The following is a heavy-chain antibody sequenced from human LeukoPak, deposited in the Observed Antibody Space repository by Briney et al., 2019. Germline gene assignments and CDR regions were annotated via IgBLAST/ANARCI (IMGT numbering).Heavy chain of an antibody. CDR1: GFTFDDYA. D-gene: IGHD2-21*01. Sequence: PGRSLRLSCAASGFTFDDYAMHWVHQAPGKGLEWVAVISYDGSNKYYADSVKGRFTISRDNSKNTLYLQMNSLRAEDTAVYYCAREVGIQTGFDYWGQGTLVTVSS. CDR2: ISYDGSNK. CDR3: AREVGIQTGFDY. J-gene: IGHJ4*02. V-gene: IGHV3-30-3*01.